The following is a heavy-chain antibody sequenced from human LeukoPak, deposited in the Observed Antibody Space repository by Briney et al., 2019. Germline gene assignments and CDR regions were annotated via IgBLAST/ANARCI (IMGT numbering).Heavy chain of an antibody. CDR2: IYASGAST. D-gene: IGHD3-3*01. CDR3: ATDFEQDSWSGHSD. Sequence: GGSLRLSCAASGFTFRSYAMSWVRQAPGQGLEWVSIIYASGASTNYADSVRGRFTTFRDNSNNIVYLQMNSLRAEDTAVYYCATDFEQDSWSGHSDWGQGTLVTVSS. J-gene: IGHJ4*02. CDR1: GFTFRSYA. V-gene: IGHV3-23*01.